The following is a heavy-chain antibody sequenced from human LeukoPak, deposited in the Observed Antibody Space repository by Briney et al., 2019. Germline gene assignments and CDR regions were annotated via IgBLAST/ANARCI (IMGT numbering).Heavy chain of an antibody. CDR3: ARDSPFDP. Sequence: PGRSLRLSCAASGFTFSSYAMHWVRQAPGKGLEWVAVISYDGSNKYYADSVKGRFTISRDNSKNTLYLQMNSLRAEDTAVYYCARDSPFDPWGQGTLVTVSS. J-gene: IGHJ5*02. CDR1: GFTFSSYA. V-gene: IGHV3-30*01. CDR2: ISYDGSNK.